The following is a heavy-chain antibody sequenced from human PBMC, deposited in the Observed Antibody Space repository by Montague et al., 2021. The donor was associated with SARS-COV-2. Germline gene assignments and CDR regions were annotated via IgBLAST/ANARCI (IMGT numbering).Heavy chain of an antibody. CDR2: TYYRSKWYN. J-gene: IGHJ4*02. CDR3: TQERGPGRTTWHYFDY. D-gene: IGHD1-14*01. V-gene: IGHV6-1*01. CDR1: GDSVSSDIAA. Sequence: CAISGDSVSSDIAAWNWIRQSPSRRLEWLGRTYYRSKWYNDYAVSVRSRITISPDTSKNQFFLQLNSVTPEDTAVYYCTQERGPGRTTWHYFDYWGQGTLVTVSS.